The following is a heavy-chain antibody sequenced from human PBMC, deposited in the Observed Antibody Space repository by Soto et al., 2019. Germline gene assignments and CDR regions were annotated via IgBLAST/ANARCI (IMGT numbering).Heavy chain of an antibody. CDR1: GYTFTSYG. J-gene: IGHJ4*02. Sequence: VSCKASGYTFTSYGISWVRQAPGQGLEWMGWISAYNGNTNYAQKLQGRVTMTTDTSTSTAYMELRSLRSDDTAVYYCARVGGPYDSWSQDYWGQGTLVTVSS. CDR3: ARVGGPYDSWSQDY. CDR2: ISAYNGNT. D-gene: IGHD3-3*01. V-gene: IGHV1-18*01.